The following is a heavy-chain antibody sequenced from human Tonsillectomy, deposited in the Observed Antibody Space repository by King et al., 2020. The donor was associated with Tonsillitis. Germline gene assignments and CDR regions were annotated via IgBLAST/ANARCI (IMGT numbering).Heavy chain of an antibody. CDR2: IYHSGST. J-gene: IGHJ5*02. D-gene: IGHD5-24*01. V-gene: IGHV4-30-2*01. CDR3: ARLYAYNFGFDP. Sequence: QLQESGSGLVKPSQTLSLTCAVSGGSISSGGYSWSWIRQPPGKGLEWIGYIYHSGSTYYNPSLKSRVTISVDRSKNQFSLKLSSVTAADTAVYYCARLYAYNFGFDPWGQGPLVPVSS. CDR1: GGSISSGGYS.